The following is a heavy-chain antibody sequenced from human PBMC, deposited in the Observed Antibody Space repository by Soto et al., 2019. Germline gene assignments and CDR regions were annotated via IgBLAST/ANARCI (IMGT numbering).Heavy chain of an antibody. CDR2: ISSSSSYI. CDR3: AKGRGYSGYEAFDY. Sequence: GGSLRLSCAASGFTFSSYSMNWVRQAPGKGLEWVSSISSSSSYIYYADSVKGRFTISRDNAKNSLYLQMNSLRAEDTAGYYCAKGRGYSGYEAFDYWGQGTLVTVSS. CDR1: GFTFSSYS. D-gene: IGHD5-12*01. J-gene: IGHJ4*02. V-gene: IGHV3-21*04.